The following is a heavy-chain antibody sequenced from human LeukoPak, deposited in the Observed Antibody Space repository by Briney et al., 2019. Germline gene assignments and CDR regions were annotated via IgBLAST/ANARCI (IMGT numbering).Heavy chain of an antibody. D-gene: IGHD2-21*01. CDR3: ARGLAYCGGDCYHWYFDL. J-gene: IGHJ2*01. Sequence: GGSLRLSCAASGFTFSSYWMSWVRQAPGKGLEWVANIKQDGSEKYYVDSVEGRFTISRDNAKNSLYLQMNSLRAEDTAVYYCARGLAYCGGDCYHWYFDLWGRGTLVTVSS. V-gene: IGHV3-7*01. CDR2: IKQDGSEK. CDR1: GFTFSSYW.